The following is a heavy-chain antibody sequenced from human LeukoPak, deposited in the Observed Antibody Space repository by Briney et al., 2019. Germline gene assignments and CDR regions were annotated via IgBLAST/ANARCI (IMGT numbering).Heavy chain of an antibody. CDR3: VRDRVLGAFDI. J-gene: IGHJ3*02. Sequence: PSETLSLTCTVSGGSISSYSWTWIRQAPGMGLEWIGSIYYSGSTNYNPSLKSRVTISVDTSKNQFSLKLSSATAADTAVYYCVRDRVLGAFDIWGQGTMVTVSS. D-gene: IGHD3-16*01. CDR1: GGSISSYS. V-gene: IGHV4-59*01. CDR2: IYYSGST.